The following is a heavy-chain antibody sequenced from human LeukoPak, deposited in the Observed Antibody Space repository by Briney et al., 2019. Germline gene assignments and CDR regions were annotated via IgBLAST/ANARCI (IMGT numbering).Heavy chain of an antibody. D-gene: IGHD3-22*01. CDR3: ARDTPSVYDSSGYSYGWFDP. Sequence: VSCKASGYTFTSYGISWVRQAPGQGIEWMGWISAYDGNTNYAQKLQGRVTMTTDTSTRKAYMELRSLRYDDTAVYYCARDTPSVYDSSGYSYGWFDPWGQGTLVTVSS. V-gene: IGHV1-18*01. CDR1: GYTFTSYG. J-gene: IGHJ5*02. CDR2: ISAYDGNT.